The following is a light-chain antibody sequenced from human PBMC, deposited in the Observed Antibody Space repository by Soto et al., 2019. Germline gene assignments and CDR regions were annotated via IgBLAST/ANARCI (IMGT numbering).Light chain of an antibody. CDR1: QSVSNN. Sequence: EIVMTQSPATLSLSPGERATLSCRASQSVSNNLAWYHKKPGQAPRLLIYGASTRATGIPARFSGSECGTEFTLTSSSLQSKDFAVYYCQQYNNWWTFGQGTKVEIK. CDR3: QQYNNWWT. V-gene: IGKV3-15*01. CDR2: GAS. J-gene: IGKJ1*01.